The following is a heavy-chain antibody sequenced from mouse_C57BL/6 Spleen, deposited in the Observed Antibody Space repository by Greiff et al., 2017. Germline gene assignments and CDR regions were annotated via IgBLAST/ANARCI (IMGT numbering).Heavy chain of an antibody. CDR3: ARTGTMAMDY. J-gene: IGHJ4*01. CDR1: GYTFTSYW. V-gene: IGHV1-69*01. D-gene: IGHD4-1*01. CDR2: IDPSDSYT. Sequence: VQLQQPGAELVMPGASVKLSCKASGYTFTSYWMHWVKQRPGQGLEWIGEIDPSDSYTNYNQKFKGKSTLTVDKSSSTAYMQLSSLTSEDSAVYYCARTGTMAMDYWGQGTSVTVSS.